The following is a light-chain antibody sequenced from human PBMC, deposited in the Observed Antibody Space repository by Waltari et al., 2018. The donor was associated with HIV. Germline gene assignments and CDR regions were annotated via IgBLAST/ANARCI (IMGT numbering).Light chain of an antibody. V-gene: IGKV1-5*03. CDR3: QQYNSYSPST. Sequence: DIQMTQSPSTLSASVGDRVTITFRASQIISTYLAWYQHKPGKAPKVLIYKASSLESGVPSRFSGSGSGTEFTLTISSLQPDDFATYYCQQYNSYSPSTFGQGTKLEIK. CDR2: KAS. CDR1: QIISTY. J-gene: IGKJ2*01.